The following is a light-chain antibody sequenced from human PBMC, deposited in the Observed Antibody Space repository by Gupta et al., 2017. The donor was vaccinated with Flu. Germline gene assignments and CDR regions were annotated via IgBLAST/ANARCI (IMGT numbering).Light chain of an antibody. Sequence: SYQLPQPPSVSVSPGQTARITCSGDALPKKYAYWYQQKSGQAPVLVIYEDSERPSGIPERFSGSSSGTTATLTISGAQVEDEADYYCYSTDNSDNHWVFGGGTKLTVL. CDR3: YSTDNSDNHWV. CDR2: EDS. V-gene: IGLV3-10*01. CDR1: ALPKKY. J-gene: IGLJ2*01.